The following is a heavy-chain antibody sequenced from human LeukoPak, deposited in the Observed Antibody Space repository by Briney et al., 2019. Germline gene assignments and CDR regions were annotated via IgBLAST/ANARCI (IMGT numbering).Heavy chain of an antibody. CDR3: ARDLSLVVAGTGDY. J-gene: IGHJ4*02. V-gene: IGHV1-18*01. Sequence: ASVSVSCKASGHTFTSYGISWVRQAPGQGLEWMGWISAYNGNTNYAQKLQGRVTMTTDTSTSTAYMELRSLRSDDTAVYYCARDLSLVVAGTGDYWGQGTLVTVSS. CDR1: GHTFTSYG. CDR2: ISAYNGNT. D-gene: IGHD6-19*01.